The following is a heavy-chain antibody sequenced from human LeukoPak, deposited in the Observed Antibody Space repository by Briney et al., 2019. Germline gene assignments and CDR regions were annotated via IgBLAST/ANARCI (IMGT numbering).Heavy chain of an antibody. D-gene: IGHD3-22*01. CDR1: GYTFNSSY. J-gene: IGHJ4*02. CDR2: INPSDDST. CDR3: ARAYYESSAYRHAVYFDY. V-gene: IGHV1-46*02. Sequence: ASVKVSCKASGYTFNSSYMHWVRQAPGQGLEWMGIINPSDDSTRYAQKFQGRVTMTKDTSTYTVYMHLSSLSSDDTAVYYCARAYYESSAYRHAVYFDYWGQGTLVTVSS.